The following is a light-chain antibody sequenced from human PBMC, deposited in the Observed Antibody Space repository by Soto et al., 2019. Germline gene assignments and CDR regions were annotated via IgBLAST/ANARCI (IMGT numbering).Light chain of an antibody. V-gene: IGKV3-20*01. Sequence: IILTQYADTRAFSPLRISTLSFSTSQTVSSNYLAWCQQRPGQAPRLLIYGASTRAAGIPDRFSGSGSGTDFTLTITRLEPEDSAVYFCQQYTGPPTTFGQGTRLEIK. CDR2: GAS. CDR3: QQYTGPPTT. J-gene: IGKJ5*01. CDR1: QTVSSNY.